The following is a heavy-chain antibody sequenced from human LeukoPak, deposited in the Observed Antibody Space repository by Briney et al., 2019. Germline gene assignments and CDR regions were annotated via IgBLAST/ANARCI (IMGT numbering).Heavy chain of an antibody. D-gene: IGHD3-22*01. Sequence: GGSLRLSCAASGFTFSSYAMHWVRQAPGKGLEWVAVISYDGSNKYYADSVKGRFTISRDNSKNTLYLQMNSLGAEDTAVYYCASSITMIVVSLDYWGQGTLVTVSS. CDR1: GFTFSSYA. V-gene: IGHV3-30*01. J-gene: IGHJ4*02. CDR3: ASSITMIVVSLDY. CDR2: ISYDGSNK.